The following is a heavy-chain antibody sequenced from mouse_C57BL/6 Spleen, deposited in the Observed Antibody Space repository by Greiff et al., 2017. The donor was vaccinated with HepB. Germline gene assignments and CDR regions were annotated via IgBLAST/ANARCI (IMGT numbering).Heavy chain of an antibody. V-gene: IGHV1-52*01. J-gene: IGHJ2*01. CDR2: IDPSDSET. D-gene: IGHD2-3*01. CDR3: ARGAGGGYFYFDY. Sequence: QVQLQQPGAELVRPGSSVKLSCKASGYTFTSYWMHWVKQRPIQGLEWIGNIDPSDSETHYNQKFKDKATLTVDKSSSTAYMQLSSLTSEDSAVYYCARGAGGGYFYFDYWGQGTTRTVSS. CDR1: GYTFTSYW.